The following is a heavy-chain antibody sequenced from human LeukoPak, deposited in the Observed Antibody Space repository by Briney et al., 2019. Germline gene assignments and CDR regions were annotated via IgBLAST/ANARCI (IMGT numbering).Heavy chain of an antibody. D-gene: IGHD5-12*01. Sequence: SETLSLTCTVSGGSINSYYWSWIRQPPGKGLEWIGYIYYSGSTNYNPSLKSRVTISVDTSKNQFSLKLSSVTAADTAVYYCARDEGGYVVYWGQGALVTVSS. CDR3: ARDEGGYVVY. CDR1: GGSINSYY. V-gene: IGHV4-59*01. CDR2: IYYSGST. J-gene: IGHJ4*02.